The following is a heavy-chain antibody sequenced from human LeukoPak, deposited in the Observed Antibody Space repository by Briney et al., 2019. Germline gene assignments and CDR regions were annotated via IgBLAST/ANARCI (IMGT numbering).Heavy chain of an antibody. Sequence: GASVKVSCKASGYTFTSYYMHWVRQAPGQGLEWMGWINPNSGGTNYAQKFQGRVTMTRDTSISTAYMELSRLRSDDTAVYYCASSTVTTQMGAFDIWGQGTMVTVSS. J-gene: IGHJ3*02. D-gene: IGHD4-11*01. CDR1: GYTFTSYY. CDR3: ASSTVTTQMGAFDI. CDR2: INPNSGGT. V-gene: IGHV1-2*02.